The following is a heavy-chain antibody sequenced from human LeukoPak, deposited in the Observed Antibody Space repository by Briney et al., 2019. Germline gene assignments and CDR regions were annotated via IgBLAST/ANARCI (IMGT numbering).Heavy chain of an antibody. CDR2: ISGSGGST. V-gene: IGHV3-23*01. CDR3: AKRKAYSIMVLTD. Sequence: PGGSLRLSCAASGLTFSTYAMSWVRQAPGKGLEWVSAISGSGGSTYYADSVKGRFTISRDNSKNTLYLQMNSLRAEDTAVYYCAKRKAYSIMVLTDWGQGTLVTVSS. CDR1: GLTFSTYA. J-gene: IGHJ4*02. D-gene: IGHD6-13*01.